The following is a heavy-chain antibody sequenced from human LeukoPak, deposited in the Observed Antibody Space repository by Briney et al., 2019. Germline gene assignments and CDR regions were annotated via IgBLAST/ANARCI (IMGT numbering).Heavy chain of an antibody. Sequence: GESLKISCKGSGYSFTSYWIGWVRQMPGKGLEWMGIIYPGDSDTRYSPSFQGQVTISADKSISTAYLQWSSLKASDTAMYYCARLRSSRVVPAAQSRRDAFDIWGQGTMVTVSS. V-gene: IGHV5-51*01. CDR1: GYSFTSYW. J-gene: IGHJ3*02. D-gene: IGHD2-2*01. CDR2: IYPGDSDT. CDR3: ARLRSSRVVPAAQSRRDAFDI.